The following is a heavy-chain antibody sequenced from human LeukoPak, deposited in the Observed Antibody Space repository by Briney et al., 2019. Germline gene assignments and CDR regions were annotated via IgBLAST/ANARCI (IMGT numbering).Heavy chain of an antibody. CDR3: ARAFPWAYYFDY. J-gene: IGHJ4*02. Sequence: SSETLSLTCAVSGGSISSSNWWSWVRQPPGNGLEWIGEIYHSGSTNYNPSLKSRVTISVDKSKNQFSLKLSSLTAAETAVYYGARAFPWAYYFDYWGQGTLVTVSS. CDR2: IYHSGST. V-gene: IGHV4-4*02. D-gene: IGHD2/OR15-2a*01. CDR1: GGSISSSNW.